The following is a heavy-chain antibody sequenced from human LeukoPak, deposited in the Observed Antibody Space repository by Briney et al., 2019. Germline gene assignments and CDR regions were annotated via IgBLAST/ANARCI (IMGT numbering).Heavy chain of an antibody. CDR3: ASRKNNGPDY. CDR1: GVSFSGYY. Sequence: SETLSLTCAVYGVSFSGYYWSWIRQPPGKGLEWIGEINHSGSTNYNPSLKSRVTISVDTSKNQFSLKLSSVTAADTAVYYCASRKNNGPDYWGQGTLVTVSS. J-gene: IGHJ4*02. V-gene: IGHV4-34*01. CDR2: INHSGST. D-gene: IGHD1-14*01.